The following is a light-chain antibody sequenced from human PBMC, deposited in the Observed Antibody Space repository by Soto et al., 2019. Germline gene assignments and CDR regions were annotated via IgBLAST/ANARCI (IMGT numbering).Light chain of an antibody. J-gene: IGKJ1*01. CDR2: KVS. CDR3: MQGTHWPRPRT. Sequence: DVVMTQSPLSLPVTLGQPASISCRSSQSLVYSDGNTYLNWFQQRPGQSPRRLIYKVSNRDSGVPDRFSGSGSGPDFTLKISRVEAEDVGVYYCMQGTHWPRPRTFGQGTKVEIK. CDR1: QSLVYSDGNTY. V-gene: IGKV2-30*01.